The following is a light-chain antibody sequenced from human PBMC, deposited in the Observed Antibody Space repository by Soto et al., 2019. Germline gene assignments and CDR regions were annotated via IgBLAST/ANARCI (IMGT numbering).Light chain of an antibody. CDR2: AAS. CDR1: QDIRNY. CDR3: QQLDSYPRT. Sequence: DIQLPQSPSFLSTSVGDRVTITCRASQDIRNYLAWYRQKPGKAPKVLIYAASTLLSGVPSRFSGSGSGTEFSLTISSLQPEDFATYYCQQLDSYPRTFGQGTKVDNK. J-gene: IGKJ1*01. V-gene: IGKV1-9*01.